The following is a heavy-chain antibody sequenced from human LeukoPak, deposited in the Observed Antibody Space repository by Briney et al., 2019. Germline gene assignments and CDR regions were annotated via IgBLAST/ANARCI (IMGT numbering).Heavy chain of an antibody. CDR1: AFTFSSYS. CDR3: ARDGERYCSGGSCSHIGH. D-gene: IGHD2-15*01. J-gene: IGHJ4*02. V-gene: IGHV3-21*01. Sequence: GGSLRLSCAASAFTFSSYSMNWVRQAPGKGLEWVSSISSSSSYIYYADSVKGRFTISRDNARNSLYLQMNSLRAEDTAVYYCARDGERYCSGGSCSHIGHWGQGTLVSVSS. CDR2: ISSSSSYI.